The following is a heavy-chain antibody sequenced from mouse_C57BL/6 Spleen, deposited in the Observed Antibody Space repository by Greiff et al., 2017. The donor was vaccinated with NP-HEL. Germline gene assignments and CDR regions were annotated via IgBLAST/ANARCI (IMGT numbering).Heavy chain of an antibody. Sequence: EVKLVESGGGLVKPGGSLKLSCAASGFTFSDYGMHWVRQAPEKGLEWVAYISRGRSPLYSADTVQGLFTISRDNAKNTLFMQMTSLRSEDTAMYYCARYGSTWYFDVWGTGTTVTVSS. V-gene: IGHV5-17*01. CDR1: GFTFSDYG. J-gene: IGHJ1*03. CDR2: ISRGRSPL. CDR3: ARYGSTWYFDV. D-gene: IGHD1-1*01.